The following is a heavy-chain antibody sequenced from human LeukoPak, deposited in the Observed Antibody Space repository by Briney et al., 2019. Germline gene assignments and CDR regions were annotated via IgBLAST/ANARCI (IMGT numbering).Heavy chain of an antibody. CDR1: GYTFTSYA. CDR2: INAGNGNT. V-gene: IGHV1-3*01. D-gene: IGHD2-2*01. J-gene: IGHJ5*02. CDR3: ARVDCSSTSCYRWGFWFDP. Sequence: ASVKVSCKASGYTFTSYAMHWVRQAPGQRLEWMGWINAGNGNTKYSQKFQGRVTITRDTSACTAYMELSSLRSEDTAVYYCARVDCSSTSCYRWGFWFDPWGQGTLVTVSS.